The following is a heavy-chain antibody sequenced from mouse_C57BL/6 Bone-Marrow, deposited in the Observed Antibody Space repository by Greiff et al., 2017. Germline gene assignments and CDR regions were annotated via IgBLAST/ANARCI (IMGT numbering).Heavy chain of an antibody. CDR2: INPGSGGT. J-gene: IGHJ4*01. CDR1: GYAFTNYL. CDR3: ARPLYYYEVPSYAMDY. Sequence: QVQLKESGAELVRPGTSVKVSCKASGYAFTNYLIEWVKQRPGQGLEWIGVINPGSGGTNYNEKFKGKATLTADKSSSTAYMQLSSLTSEDSAVYFCARPLYYYEVPSYAMDYWGQGTSVTVSS. D-gene: IGHD1-1*01. V-gene: IGHV1-54*01.